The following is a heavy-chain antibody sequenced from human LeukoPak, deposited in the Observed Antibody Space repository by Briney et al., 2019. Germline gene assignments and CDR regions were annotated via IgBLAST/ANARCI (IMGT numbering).Heavy chain of an antibody. CDR1: GYSFTSYW. D-gene: IGHD6-13*01. J-gene: IGHJ3*02. Sequence: GESLKISCKGSGYSFTSYWIGWVRQMPGKGLEWMGIIYPGDSDTRYSPSFQGRVTISVDKSITTAFLQWSSLKASDTAMYYCARQAYSSRFDAFDIWGQGTMVIVSS. CDR3: ARQAYSSRFDAFDI. V-gene: IGHV5-51*01. CDR2: IYPGDSDT.